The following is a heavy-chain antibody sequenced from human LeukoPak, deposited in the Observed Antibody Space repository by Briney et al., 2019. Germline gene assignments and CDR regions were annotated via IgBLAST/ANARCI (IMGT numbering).Heavy chain of an antibody. J-gene: IGHJ4*02. CDR1: GFTFGSHA. CDR2: ASTGGGHT. V-gene: IGHV3-23*01. Sequence: GGSLRLSCAASGFTFGSHAMSWVRQAPGKGLEWVSSASTGGGHTYYSDSVKGRFTISRDNAKNSLYLQMNGLRAEDTAVYYCARGGGVLRFLEWQSPYYFDYWGQGTLVTVSS. CDR3: ARGGGVLRFLEWQSPYYFDY. D-gene: IGHD3-3*01.